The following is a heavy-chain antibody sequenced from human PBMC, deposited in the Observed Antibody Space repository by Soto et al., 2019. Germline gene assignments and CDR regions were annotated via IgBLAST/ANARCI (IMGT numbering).Heavy chain of an antibody. J-gene: IGHJ2*01. Sequence: SETLSLTCTVSGGSISSSSYYWGWIRQPPGKGLEWIGSIYYSGSTYYNPSLKSPVTISVDTSKNQFSLKLSSVTAADTSVYSCARVYGDYVNWYFDLWGRGTLVTVSS. D-gene: IGHD4-17*01. CDR1: GGSISSSSYY. CDR2: IYYSGST. CDR3: ARVYGDYVNWYFDL. V-gene: IGHV4-39*01.